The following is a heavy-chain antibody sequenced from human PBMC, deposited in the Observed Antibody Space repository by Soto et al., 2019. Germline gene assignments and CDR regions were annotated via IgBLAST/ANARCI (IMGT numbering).Heavy chain of an antibody. CDR3: ARDLMTTVTTSDY. CDR2: IVVGSGNT. V-gene: IGHV1-58*02. D-gene: IGHD4-17*01. CDR1: GFTFTSSA. Sequence: ISCRDSGFTFTSSAMEGVRQARGQRLEWIGWIVVGSGNTNYAQKFQERVTITRDMSTSTAYMELSSLRSEDTAVYYCARDLMTTVTTSDYWGQRTLVTVSS. J-gene: IGHJ4*02.